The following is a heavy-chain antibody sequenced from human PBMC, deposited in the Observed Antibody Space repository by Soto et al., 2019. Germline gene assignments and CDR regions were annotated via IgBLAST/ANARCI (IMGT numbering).Heavy chain of an antibody. D-gene: IGHD1-26*01. CDR1: RASIYAYS. CDR2: IYSSGSA. V-gene: IGHV4-4*07. CDR3: ATIVGANDY. J-gene: IGHJ4*02. Sequence: SETLSLTCTVSRASIYAYSWTWIRQPAGKGLQWIGHIYSSGSANYSPSLKSRVSMSVDSSKNQISLKLSSVTAADTAVYYCATIVGANDYWGQGTLVTVSS.